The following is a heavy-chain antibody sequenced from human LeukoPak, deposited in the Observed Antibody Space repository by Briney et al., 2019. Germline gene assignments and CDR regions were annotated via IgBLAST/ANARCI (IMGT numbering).Heavy chain of an antibody. Sequence: GGPLRLSCAASGFTFSDYYMSWIRQAPGKGLEWVSYISSSGSTIYYADSVKGRFTISRDNAKNSLYLQMNSLRAEDTAVYYCARWYSSSWYPNRYYFDYWGQGTLVTVSS. CDR1: GFTFSDYY. CDR3: ARWYSSSWYPNRYYFDY. D-gene: IGHD6-13*01. V-gene: IGHV3-11*01. CDR2: ISSSGSTI. J-gene: IGHJ4*02.